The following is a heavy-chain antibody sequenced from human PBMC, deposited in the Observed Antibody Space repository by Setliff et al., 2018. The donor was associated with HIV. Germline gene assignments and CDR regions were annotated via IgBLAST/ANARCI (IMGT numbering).Heavy chain of an antibody. D-gene: IGHD4-4*01. CDR3: ARDPTTGVDY. Sequence: PSETLSLTCIVSGGSINSTSYYWGWIRQPPGQGLEWIGTIYYSGDTFYNTSLKTRITISVDTSKNHLSLKVSSLTAADTAMYYCARDPTTGVDYWGQGTLVTVSS. CDR1: GGSINSTSYY. V-gene: IGHV4-39*07. J-gene: IGHJ4*02. CDR2: IYYSGDT.